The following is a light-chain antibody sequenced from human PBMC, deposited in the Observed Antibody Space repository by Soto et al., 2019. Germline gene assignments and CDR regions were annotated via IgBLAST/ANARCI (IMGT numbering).Light chain of an antibody. CDR3: SSYTSSSTL. V-gene: IGLV2-14*03. J-gene: IGLJ2*01. CDR2: GVS. CDR1: SSDVGRYDY. Sequence: QSALTQPASVSGSPGQSIAISCTGTSSDVGRYDYVSWYQQHPGKAPKLIISGVSNRPSGVSDRFSGSKSGNTASLTISGLRAEDEAEYHCSSYTSSSTLFGGGTKVTV.